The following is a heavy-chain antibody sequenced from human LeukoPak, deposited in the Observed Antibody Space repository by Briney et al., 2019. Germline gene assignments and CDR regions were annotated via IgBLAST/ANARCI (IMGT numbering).Heavy chain of an antibody. Sequence: GGSLRLSSAASGFTFSSYAMSWVRQAPGKGLEWVSAISGSGGSTYYADSVKGRFTISGDNSKNTLYLQMNSLRAEDTAVYYCAKVHYEGGYPENYWGRGTLVTVSS. V-gene: IGHV3-23*01. D-gene: IGHD5-12*01. CDR2: ISGSGGST. J-gene: IGHJ4*02. CDR3: AKVHYEGGYPENY. CDR1: GFTFSSYA.